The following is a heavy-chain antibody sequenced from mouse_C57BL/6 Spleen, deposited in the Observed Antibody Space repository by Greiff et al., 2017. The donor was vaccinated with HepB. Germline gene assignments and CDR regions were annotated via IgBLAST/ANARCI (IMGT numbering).Heavy chain of an antibody. Sequence: PTATVDFSRYWMSWVRRAPGKGLEWIGEINPDSSTINYAPSLKDKFIISRDNAKNTLYLQMSKVRSEDTALYYCASGDYGNPYFDYWGQGTTLTVSS. CDR2: INPDSSTI. CDR3: ASGDYGNPYFDY. D-gene: IGHD2-1*01. V-gene: IGHV4-1*01. J-gene: IGHJ2*01. CDR1: TVDFSRYW.